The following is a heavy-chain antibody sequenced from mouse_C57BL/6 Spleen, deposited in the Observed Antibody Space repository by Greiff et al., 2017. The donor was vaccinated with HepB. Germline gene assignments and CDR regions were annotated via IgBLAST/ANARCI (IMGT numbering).Heavy chain of an antibody. D-gene: IGHD2-4*01. Sequence: EVQLQQSGPELVKPGASVKISCKASGYTFTDYYMNWVKQSHGKSLEWIGDINPNNGGTSYNQKFKGKATLTVDKSSSTAYMELRSLTSEDSAVYYCARTPLYDYGRAMDYWGQGTSVTVSS. J-gene: IGHJ4*01. CDR1: GYTFTDYY. CDR2: INPNNGGT. V-gene: IGHV1-26*01. CDR3: ARTPLYDYGRAMDY.